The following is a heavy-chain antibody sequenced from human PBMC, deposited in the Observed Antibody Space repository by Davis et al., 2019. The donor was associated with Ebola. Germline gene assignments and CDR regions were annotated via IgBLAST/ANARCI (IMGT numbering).Heavy chain of an antibody. J-gene: IGHJ4*02. CDR2: IYHSGTT. CDR1: GGSTRSYH. CDR3: AGGQKPERPRYHFDY. D-gene: IGHD1-1*01. V-gene: IGHV4-59*01. Sequence: PSETLSLTCTVSGGSTRSYHWSWIRQPPGKGLEWIGYIYHSGTTNYIASLKSRVTISIDTSKKQLSLRLTSMTAADTAVYYCAGGQKPERPRYHFDYWGQGILVTVSS.